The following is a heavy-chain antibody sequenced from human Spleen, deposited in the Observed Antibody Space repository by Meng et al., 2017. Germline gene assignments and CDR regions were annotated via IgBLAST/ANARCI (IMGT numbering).Heavy chain of an antibody. CDR1: GFTFSNYA. J-gene: IGHJ6*02. CDR3: ARIKDPYGDSYHVMDV. CDR2: ISGSGGGT. Sequence: GESLKISCAASGFTFSNYAMSWVRQAPGKGLEWVSSISGSGGGTYFADSVKGRVTISRDNSKNTLYLQMNSLRGDDTAVYYCARIKDPYGDSYHVMDVWGQGTTVTVSS. D-gene: IGHD4-17*01. V-gene: IGHV3-23*01.